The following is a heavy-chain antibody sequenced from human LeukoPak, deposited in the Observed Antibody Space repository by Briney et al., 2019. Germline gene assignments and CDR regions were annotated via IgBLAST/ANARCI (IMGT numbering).Heavy chain of an antibody. J-gene: IGHJ3*02. CDR1: GGSFSAYY. CDR3: ATEMSTIRAAFDI. Sequence: KPSETLSLTCAFYGGSFSAYYRSWIRQPPGKGLELIGEINHSGSTNYNPSLKSRVTISVDTSKNQFSLKLSSVTATDTAVYYCATEMSTIRAAFDIWGQGTMVTVSS. V-gene: IGHV4-34*01. CDR2: INHSGST. D-gene: IGHD5-24*01.